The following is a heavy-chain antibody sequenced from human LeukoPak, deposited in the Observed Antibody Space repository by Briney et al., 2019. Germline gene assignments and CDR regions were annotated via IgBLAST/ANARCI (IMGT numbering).Heavy chain of an antibody. V-gene: IGHV3-23*01. CDR2: ISGSGGST. CDR1: GFTFSSYA. D-gene: IGHD6-13*01. Sequence: PGGSLRLSCAASGFTFSSYAMSWVRQAPGKGLEWVSAISGSGGSTYYADSVKGRFTISRDNSKNTLYLQMNSLRAEDTAVYYCAKDWLGIAAAGEGFDYWGQGTLVTVSS. J-gene: IGHJ4*02. CDR3: AKDWLGIAAAGEGFDY.